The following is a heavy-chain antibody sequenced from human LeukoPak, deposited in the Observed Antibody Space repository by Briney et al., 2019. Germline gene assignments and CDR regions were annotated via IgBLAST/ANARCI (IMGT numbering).Heavy chain of an antibody. J-gene: IGHJ4*02. D-gene: IGHD3-10*01. Sequence: ASVKVSCKTSGYTFIDSYIHWVRQAPGQGLEWMGWISAYNGNTNYAQKLQGRVTMTTDTSTSTAYMELRSLRSDDTAVYYCAREPPLWFGAVDYWGQGTLVTVSS. CDR1: GYTFIDSY. CDR2: ISAYNGNT. V-gene: IGHV1-18*04. CDR3: AREPPLWFGAVDY.